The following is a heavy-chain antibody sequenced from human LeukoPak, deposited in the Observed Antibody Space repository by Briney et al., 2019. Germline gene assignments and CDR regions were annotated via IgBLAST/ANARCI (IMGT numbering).Heavy chain of an antibody. CDR3: ARGDYYGDSYWYFDL. D-gene: IGHD4-17*01. CDR2: IGTAGDT. Sequence: PGGSLRLSCAASGFTFSSYDMHWVRQATGKGLEWVSAIGTAGDTYYPGSVKGRFTISRENAKNSLYLQMNSLRAGDTAVYYCARGDYYGDSYWYFDLRGRGTLVNGFS. J-gene: IGHJ2*01. CDR1: GFTFSSYD. V-gene: IGHV3-13*04.